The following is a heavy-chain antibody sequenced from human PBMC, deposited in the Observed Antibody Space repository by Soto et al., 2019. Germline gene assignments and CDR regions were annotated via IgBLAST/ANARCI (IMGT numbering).Heavy chain of an antibody. J-gene: IGHJ3*02. CDR3: ARSTVLDAFDI. V-gene: IGHV1-2*04. Sequence: GASVKVSCKASGYTFTSYDINWVRQAPGQGLEWMGWINPNSGGTNYAQKFQGWVTMTRDTSISTAYMELSRLRSDDTAVYYCARSTVLDAFDIWGQGTMVTVSS. CDR2: INPNSGGT. CDR1: GYTFTSYD. D-gene: IGHD6-6*01.